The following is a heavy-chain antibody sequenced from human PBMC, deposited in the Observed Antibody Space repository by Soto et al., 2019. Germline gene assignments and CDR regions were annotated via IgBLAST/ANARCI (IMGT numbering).Heavy chain of an antibody. Sequence: ASVKVSCKASGYTFTSYAMHWVRQAPGQRLEWMGWINAGNGNTKYSQKFQGRVTITRDTSASTAYMELSSLRSEDTAVYYCARTFMKGRDHYYNGMDCSRQGTKVTVAS. CDR3: ARTFMKGRDHYYNGMDC. D-gene: IGHD3-10*01. CDR2: INAGNGNT. V-gene: IGHV1-3*01. CDR1: GYTFTSYA. J-gene: IGHJ6*02.